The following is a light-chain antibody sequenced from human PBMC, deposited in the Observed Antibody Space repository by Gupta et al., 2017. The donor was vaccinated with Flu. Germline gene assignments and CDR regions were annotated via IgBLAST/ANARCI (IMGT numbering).Light chain of an antibody. V-gene: IGKV1-5*03. Sequence: DIQMTQSPSTLSASVGDRVTITCRASQSISSWLAWYQQKPGKAPKLLIYKASSLESGVPSRFSGSGSGTEFTLTISSLQPDDFATYYRQQYNSIRTFGQGTKVEIK. CDR1: QSISSW. CDR3: QQYNSIRT. CDR2: KAS. J-gene: IGKJ1*01.